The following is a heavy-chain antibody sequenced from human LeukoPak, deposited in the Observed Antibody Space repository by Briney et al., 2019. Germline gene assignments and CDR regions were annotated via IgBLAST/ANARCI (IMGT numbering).Heavy chain of an antibody. Sequence: GGSLRLSCAASGFTFDDYAMHWVRQAPGKGLEWVSGISWNSGSIGYADSVKGRFTISRDNAKNSLYLQMNSLRAEDTALYYCAKDKEYDSSGYYGYWGQGTLVTVSS. V-gene: IGHV3-9*01. D-gene: IGHD3-22*01. CDR1: GFTFDDYA. CDR3: AKDKEYDSSGYYGY. J-gene: IGHJ4*02. CDR2: ISWNSGSI.